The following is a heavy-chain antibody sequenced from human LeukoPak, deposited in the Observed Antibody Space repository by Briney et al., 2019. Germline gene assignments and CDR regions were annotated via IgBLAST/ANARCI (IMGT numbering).Heavy chain of an antibody. J-gene: IGHJ5*02. CDR2: INDRGTT. CDR3: ASSYSGSYKWFDP. V-gene: IGHV4-34*01. D-gene: IGHD1-26*01. Sequence: PSETLSLTCAVYGGSFSDYYWTWIRQPPGKGLEWIGEINDRGTTNYNPSLKSRVTISVDTSRNQFSLKLNSVTAADTAVYYCASSYSGSYKWFDPWGQGTLVTVSS. CDR1: GGSFSDYY.